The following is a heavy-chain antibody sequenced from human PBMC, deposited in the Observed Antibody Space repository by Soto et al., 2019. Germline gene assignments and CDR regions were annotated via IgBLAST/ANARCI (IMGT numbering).Heavy chain of an antibody. CDR2: LYNTGST. D-gene: IGHD2-21*02. V-gene: IGHV4-59*01. J-gene: IGHJ6*02. Sequence: PSETLSLTCTVSGGSISRYYWSWIRQPPGKGLEWIGYLYNTGSTIYNPSLESRVTISVDTSKNQFSLKLNSVTAADTAVYYCARDLWGYCGTDCYPLDVWGPGLTVTVSS. CDR1: GGSISRYY. CDR3: ARDLWGYCGTDCYPLDV.